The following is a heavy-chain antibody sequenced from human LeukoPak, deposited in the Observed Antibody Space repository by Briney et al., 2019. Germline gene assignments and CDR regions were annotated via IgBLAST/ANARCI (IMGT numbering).Heavy chain of an antibody. CDR3: ASWYYYDSSGYYPGFDY. D-gene: IGHD3-22*01. CDR1: GFTFSSYA. V-gene: IGHV3-23*01. CDR2: INGSGGST. J-gene: IGHJ4*02. Sequence: GGSLRLSCAASGFTFSSYAMSWVRQAPGKGLEWVSAINGSGGSTYYADSVKGRFTISRDNSKNTLYLQMNSLRAEDTAVYYCASWYYYDSSGYYPGFDYWGQGTLVTVSS.